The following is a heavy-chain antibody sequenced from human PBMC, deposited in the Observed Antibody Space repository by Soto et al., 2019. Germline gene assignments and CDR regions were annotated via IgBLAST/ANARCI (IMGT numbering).Heavy chain of an antibody. CDR2: IGGSDGST. CDR1: GFTFSTYA. J-gene: IGHJ4*02. CDR3: AKEGSTSYAFFDS. Sequence: EVQLLESGGDLVQPGGSLRLSCAASGFTFSTYAMSWVRQAPGKGLEWVSAIGGSDGSTHYADSVEGRLTISRDNSKNTLYLQINSLRAEDTAVYYCAKEGSTSYAFFDSWGQGTLVTVSS. D-gene: IGHD6-6*01. V-gene: IGHV3-23*01.